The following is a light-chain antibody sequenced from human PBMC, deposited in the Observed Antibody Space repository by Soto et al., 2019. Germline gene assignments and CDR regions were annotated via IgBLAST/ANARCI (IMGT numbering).Light chain of an antibody. V-gene: IGLV2-14*01. Sequence: QSALTQPASVSGSPGQSITISCTGTSSDIGGFNYVSWYQHHPGKAPKLMISEVSNRPSGVSNRFSGSKSGNTASLPISGLQAEDEADYYCTSFSSSDTLVVFGGGTKLTVL. J-gene: IGLJ2*01. CDR2: EVS. CDR1: SSDIGGFNY. CDR3: TSFSSSDTLVV.